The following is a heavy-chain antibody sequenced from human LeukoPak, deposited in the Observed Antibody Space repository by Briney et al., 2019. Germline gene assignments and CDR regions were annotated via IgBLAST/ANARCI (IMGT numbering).Heavy chain of an antibody. CDR2: ISSNGGST. Sequence: GASVKVSCKASGYTFTSYAMHWVRQAPGKGLEYVSAISSNGGSTYYANSVKGRFTISRDNSKNTLYLQMGSLRAEDMAVYYCVIRAVRIDDSSGYYPYWGQGTLVTVSS. J-gene: IGHJ4*02. D-gene: IGHD3-22*01. CDR3: VIRAVRIDDSSGYYPY. CDR1: GYTFTSYA. V-gene: IGHV3-64*01.